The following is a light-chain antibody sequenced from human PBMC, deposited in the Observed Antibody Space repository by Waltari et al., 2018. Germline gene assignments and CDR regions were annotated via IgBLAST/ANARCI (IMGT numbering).Light chain of an antibody. V-gene: IGKV3-11*01. Sequence: EIVLTQSPATLSLSPGERATLSCRASQSVSSYLAWYQQRPGQAPRLPIYDASNRATGIPARFSGSGSGTDFTLTISTLEPEDFAVYYCQQRSNWPLHTFGQGTKLEIK. CDR3: QQRSNWPLHT. CDR2: DAS. CDR1: QSVSSY. J-gene: IGKJ2*01.